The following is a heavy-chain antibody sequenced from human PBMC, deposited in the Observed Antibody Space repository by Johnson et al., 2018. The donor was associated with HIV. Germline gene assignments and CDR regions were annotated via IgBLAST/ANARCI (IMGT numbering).Heavy chain of an antibody. V-gene: IGHV3-66*02. Sequence: VQLVESGGGLVKPGGSLRLSCVASGFTVRKGLEWVSVIYSGGSTYYADSVKGRFTISRDKSENTLYLQMNSLRDEDTAVYYCAKDVGNYWPDSFDIWGQGTMVTVSS. D-gene: IGHD3-22*01. CDR3: AKDVGNYWPDSFDI. J-gene: IGHJ3*02. CDR1: GFTVR. CDR2: IYSGGST.